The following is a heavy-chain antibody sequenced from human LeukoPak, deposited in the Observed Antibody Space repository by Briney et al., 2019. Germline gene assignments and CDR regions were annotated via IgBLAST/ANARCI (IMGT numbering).Heavy chain of an antibody. V-gene: IGHV1-8*03. CDR3: ARVFDILTGYNWFDP. D-gene: IGHD3-9*01. J-gene: IGHJ5*02. Sequence: ASVKVSCKASGYTFTSYAMHWVRQAPGQRLEWMGWMNPNSGNTGYAQKFQGRVTITRNTSISTAYMELSSLRSEDTAVYYCARVFDILTGYNWFDPWGQGTLVTVSS. CDR1: GYTFTSYA. CDR2: MNPNSGNT.